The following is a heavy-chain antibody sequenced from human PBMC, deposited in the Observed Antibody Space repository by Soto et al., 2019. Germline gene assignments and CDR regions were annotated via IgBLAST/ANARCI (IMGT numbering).Heavy chain of an antibody. CDR1: GFTFSSYG. V-gene: IGHV3-30*18. CDR3: AKDFASVAVADGY. D-gene: IGHD6-19*01. CDR2: ISYDGSNK. Sequence: QVQLVESGGGVVQPGRSLRLSCAASGFTFSSYGMHWVRQAPGKGLEWVAVISYDGSNKYYADSVKGRFTISRDNSKNTLYLQMNILRAEDTAVYYCAKDFASVAVADGYWGQGTLVTVSS. J-gene: IGHJ4*02.